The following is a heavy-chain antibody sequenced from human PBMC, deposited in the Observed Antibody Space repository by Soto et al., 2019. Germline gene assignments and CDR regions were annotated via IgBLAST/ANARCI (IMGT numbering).Heavy chain of an antibody. J-gene: IGHJ5*02. CDR3: AKDVRFLEWLGEWFEP. CDR2: ISGSGGST. V-gene: IGHV3-23*01. D-gene: IGHD3-3*01. CDR1: GCTFSSYA. Sequence: GGSLRLSCAASGCTFSSYAMSWVRQAPGKGLEWVSAISGSGGSTYYADSVKGRFTISRDNSKNTLYLQMNSLRAEDTAVYYCAKDVRFLEWLGEWFEPWGQGTPVTVSS.